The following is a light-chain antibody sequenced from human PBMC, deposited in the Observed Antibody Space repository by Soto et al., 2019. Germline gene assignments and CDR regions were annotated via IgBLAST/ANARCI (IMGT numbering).Light chain of an antibody. CDR3: QQYDNLPRT. CDR1: QDISNY. V-gene: IGKV1-33*01. CDR2: DAS. J-gene: IGKJ1*01. Sequence: DIQVTRCPPSVSSFLVDRVTITCQASQDISNYLNWYQQKPGKAPKLLIYDASNLETGVPSRFSGSGSGTDFTFTISSLQPEDIATYYCQQYDNLPRTFGQGTKVDIK.